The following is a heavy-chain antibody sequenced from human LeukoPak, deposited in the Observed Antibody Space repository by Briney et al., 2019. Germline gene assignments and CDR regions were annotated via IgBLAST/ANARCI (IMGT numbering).Heavy chain of an antibody. D-gene: IGHD5-18*01. CDR3: ARSARGYSYGHIDY. V-gene: IGHV4-59*01. CDR2: IYYSGST. J-gene: IGHJ4*02. Sequence: SETLSLTCTVSGGSISSYYWSWIRQPPGKGPEWIGYIYYSGSTNYNPSLKSRVTISVDTSKNQFSLKLSSVTAADTAVYYCARSARGYSYGHIDYWGQGTLVTVSS. CDR1: GGSISSYY.